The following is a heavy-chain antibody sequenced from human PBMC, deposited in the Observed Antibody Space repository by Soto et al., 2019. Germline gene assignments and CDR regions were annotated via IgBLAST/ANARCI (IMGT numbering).Heavy chain of an antibody. CDR3: VRNNVNTGRVYFDY. Sequence: SETLSLTCSVSGYSISRGYYWGWIRQFPGKDLEWLGSVFHGGNTDDNPSLKSPVTISLDTSKNQFSLRLASVTAADTALYYCVRNNVNTGRVYFDYWGQGILVTVSS. CDR2: VFHGGNT. D-gene: IGHD4-17*01. J-gene: IGHJ4*02. CDR1: GYSISRGYY. V-gene: IGHV4-38-2*01.